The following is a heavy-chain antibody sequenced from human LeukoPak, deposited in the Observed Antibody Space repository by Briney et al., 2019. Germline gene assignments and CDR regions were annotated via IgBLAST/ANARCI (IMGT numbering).Heavy chain of an antibody. CDR1: GGSISSGSYY. V-gene: IGHV4-61*02. D-gene: IGHD2-21*02. CDR2: IYTSGTT. CDR3: ASQDCGWFDP. Sequence: SQTLSLTCTVSGGSISSGSYYWGWIRQPAGKGLEWIGRIYTSGTTNYNPSLRSQVTISVDTSKNQFSLKLSSVTAADTAVYYCASQDCGWFDPWGQGTLVTVSS. J-gene: IGHJ5*02.